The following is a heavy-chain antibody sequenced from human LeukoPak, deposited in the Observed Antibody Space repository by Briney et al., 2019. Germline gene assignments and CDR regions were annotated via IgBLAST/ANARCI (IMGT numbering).Heavy chain of an antibody. J-gene: IGHJ4*02. CDR3: ASHGIAVAGVGVFDY. V-gene: IGHV4-34*01. CDR2: INHSGST. D-gene: IGHD6-19*01. CDR1: GGSISSYY. Sequence: SETLSLTCTVSGGSISSYYWSWIRQPPGKGLEWIGEINHSGSTNYNPSLKSRVTISVDTSKNQFSLKLSSVTAADTAVYYCASHGIAVAGVGVFDYWGQGTLVTVSS.